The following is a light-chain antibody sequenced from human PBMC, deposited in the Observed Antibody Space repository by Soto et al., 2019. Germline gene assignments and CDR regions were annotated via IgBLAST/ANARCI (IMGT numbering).Light chain of an antibody. V-gene: IGKV3D-20*01. CDR3: QQYGDSPRGT. CDR2: DAS. Sequence: EVVLTQSPATLSLSPGERATLSCGASQTVSSNYLAWYQQKPGLAPRLLIYDASTRATGIPDRFRGSGSGTDFTLNISGLEPEEVAVYYCQQYGDSPRGTFGGGTKVEIK. CDR1: QTVSSNY. J-gene: IGKJ4*01.